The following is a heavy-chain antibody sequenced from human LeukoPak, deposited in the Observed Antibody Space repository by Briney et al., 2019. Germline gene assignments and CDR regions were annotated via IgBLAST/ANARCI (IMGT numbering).Heavy chain of an antibody. D-gene: IGHD4-4*01. Sequence: ASVKVSCKASGYTFTSYDINWVRPATGQGLEWMGWMNPNSGNTGYAQKFQGRVTMTRNTSISTAYMELSSLRSEDTAVYYCARLTTTLYYYYGMDVWGQGTTVTVSS. CDR1: GYTFTSYD. J-gene: IGHJ6*02. CDR3: ARLTTTLYYYYGMDV. V-gene: IGHV1-8*01. CDR2: MNPNSGNT.